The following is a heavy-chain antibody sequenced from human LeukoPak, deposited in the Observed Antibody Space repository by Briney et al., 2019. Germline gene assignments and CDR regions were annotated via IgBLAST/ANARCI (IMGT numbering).Heavy chain of an antibody. CDR2: IRYDGSNK. Sequence: GGSLRLSCAASGFTFSDYYISWIRQAPGKGLEWVAFIRYDGSNKYYADSVKGRFTISRDNSKNTLYLQMNSLRAEDTAVYYCAKDFQQLPYDLNWGQGTLVTVSS. CDR1: GFTFSDYY. V-gene: IGHV3-30*02. D-gene: IGHD6-13*01. CDR3: AKDFQQLPYDLN. J-gene: IGHJ4*02.